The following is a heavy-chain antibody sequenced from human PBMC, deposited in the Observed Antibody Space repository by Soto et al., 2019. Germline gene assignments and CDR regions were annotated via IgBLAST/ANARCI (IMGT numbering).Heavy chain of an antibody. V-gene: IGHV1-18*01. J-gene: IGHJ3*02. Sequence: QVQLVQSGAEVKKPGASVKVSCKASGYTFTSYGISWVRQAPGQGLELMGWISAYNGNTNYAQKLQGRVTMTTDTATSAADMEVRSLRSDGTALYSCATEVATDAFGIWGQGTMGTVS. CDR3: ATEVATDAFGI. D-gene: IGHD5-12*01. CDR2: ISAYNGNT. CDR1: GYTFTSYG.